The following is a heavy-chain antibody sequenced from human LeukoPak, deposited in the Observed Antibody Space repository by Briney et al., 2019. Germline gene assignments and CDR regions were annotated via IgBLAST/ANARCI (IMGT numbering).Heavy chain of an antibody. J-gene: IGHJ4*02. CDR2: INSDGSST. V-gene: IGHV3-74*01. Sequence: GGSLRLSCAASGFTFSSYEMNWVRQAPGKGLEWVSRINSDGSSTSYADSVKGRFTISRDNAKNTLYLQMNSLRAEDTAVYYCARDRIWFGELPDYWGQGTLVTVSS. D-gene: IGHD3-10*01. CDR3: ARDRIWFGELPDY. CDR1: GFTFSSYE.